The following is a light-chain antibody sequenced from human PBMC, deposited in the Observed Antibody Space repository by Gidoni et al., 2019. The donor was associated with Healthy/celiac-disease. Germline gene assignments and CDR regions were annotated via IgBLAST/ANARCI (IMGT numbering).Light chain of an antibody. CDR2: WAS. CDR3: QQYYSTPLYT. Sequence: DIVMPQSPDSLAVSLGERAPINCKSSQSVLYSSNNKNYLAWYQQKPGQPPKLLIYWASTRESGVPDRFSSSGSGTDFTLTISSLQAEDVAVYYCQQYYSTPLYTFGQGTKLEIK. J-gene: IGKJ2*01. V-gene: IGKV4-1*01. CDR1: QSVLYSSNNKNY.